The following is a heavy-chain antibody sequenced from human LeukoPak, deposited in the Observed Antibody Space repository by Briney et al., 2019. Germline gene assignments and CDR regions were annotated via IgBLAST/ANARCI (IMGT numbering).Heavy chain of an antibody. V-gene: IGHV4-31*03. CDR3: ARAGGSFSPFGY. CDR1: GGSISSGGYY. CDR2: IYYSGST. J-gene: IGHJ4*02. Sequence: KPSETLSLTCTVSGGSISSGGYYWSWIRQHPGKGLEWIGYIYYSGSTYYNPSLKSRVTISVDTSKNQFSLKLSSVTAADTAVYYCARAGGSFSPFGYWGQGTLVTVSS. D-gene: IGHD3-16*01.